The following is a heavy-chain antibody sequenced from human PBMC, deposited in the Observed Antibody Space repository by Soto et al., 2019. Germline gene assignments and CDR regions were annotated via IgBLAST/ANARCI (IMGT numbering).Heavy chain of an antibody. CDR1: GFTFSGYW. CDR3: ARVRQFGSGSYYRPYFDY. V-gene: IGHV3-7*01. CDR2: VKQDGSDN. D-gene: IGHD3-10*01. J-gene: IGHJ4*02. Sequence: EVQLVESGGGLVQPGGSLRLSCAASGFTFSGYWMSWVRQSPGKGLEWVANVKQDGSDNYYADSVKGRFTISRDHAKYSLYLQMNGLRADDTAVYYCARVRQFGSGSYYRPYFDYWGQGTLVTVSS.